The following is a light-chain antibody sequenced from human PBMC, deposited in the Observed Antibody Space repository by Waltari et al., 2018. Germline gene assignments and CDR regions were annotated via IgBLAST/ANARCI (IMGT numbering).Light chain of an antibody. J-gene: IGLJ1*01. CDR3: SSYTSSSTYV. CDR2: DVS. Sequence: QSALTQPASVSGSPGQSITISCTGTSSDVGGYNYVSCYQQHPGKAPKLMIYDVSNRPSGVSNRFSGSKSVNTASLTISGLQAEDEADYYCSSYTSSSTYVFGTETKVTVL. CDR1: SSDVGGYNY. V-gene: IGLV2-14*01.